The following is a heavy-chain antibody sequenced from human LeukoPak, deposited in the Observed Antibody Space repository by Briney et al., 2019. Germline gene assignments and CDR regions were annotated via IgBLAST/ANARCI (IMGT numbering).Heavy chain of an antibody. V-gene: IGHV4-34*01. J-gene: IGHJ4*02. CDR1: GFTFSNAW. CDR2: INHSGGT. D-gene: IGHD2-2*01. Sequence: GSLRLSCAASGFTFSNAWMSWVRQAPGKGLEWIGEINHSGGTNYNPSLKSRVTMSVDMSRNQFSLKLSSVTAADTAVYYCARGRGYRSSTSCSWDYWGQGTLVTVSS. CDR3: ARGRGYRSSTSCSWDY.